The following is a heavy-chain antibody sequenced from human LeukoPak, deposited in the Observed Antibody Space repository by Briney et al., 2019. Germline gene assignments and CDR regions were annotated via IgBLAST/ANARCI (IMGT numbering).Heavy chain of an antibody. D-gene: IGHD2-2*02. CDR1: GGSISSSSYY. CDR2: IYYSGST. CDR3: ARDIRGVPAAISQKGDYYYYYMDV. V-gene: IGHV4-39*07. Sequence: SETLSLTCTVSGGSISSSSYYWGWIRQPPGKGLEWIGSIYYSGSTYYNPSLKSRVTISVDTSKNQFSLKLSSVTAADTAVYYCARDIRGVPAAISQKGDYYYYYMDVWGKGTTVTVSS. J-gene: IGHJ6*03.